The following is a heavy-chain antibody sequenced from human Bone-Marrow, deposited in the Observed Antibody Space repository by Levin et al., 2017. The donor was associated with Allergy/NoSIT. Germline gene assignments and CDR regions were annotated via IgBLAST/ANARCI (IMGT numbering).Heavy chain of an antibody. D-gene: IGHD3-16*01. CDR1: GFTFSDYY. V-gene: IGHV3-11*01. CDR3: ARDYYDNTRGMDV. Sequence: SCAASGFTFSDYYMSWIRQAPGKGLEWISYISSGSITIYYADSVKGRFTIYRDDAKNSLYLQMNSLRADDTAVYYCARDYYDNTRGMDVWGQGTTVTVSS. CDR2: ISSGSITI. J-gene: IGHJ6*02.